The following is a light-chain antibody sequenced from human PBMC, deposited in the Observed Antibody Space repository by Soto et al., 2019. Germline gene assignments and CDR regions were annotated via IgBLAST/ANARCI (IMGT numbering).Light chain of an antibody. J-gene: IGKJ3*01. CDR2: GTS. V-gene: IGKV3-20*01. CDR3: HQYCNSPLT. CDR1: QNVYSNF. Sequence: ETVLTQSPGTLSLSPGDRATLSCRASQNVYSNFVGWYQQRPGQAPRLLIYGTSTRATDIPDRFSGSGSGTDFTLTISRLEPDDFAVYFCHQYCNSPLTFGPGTKVDF.